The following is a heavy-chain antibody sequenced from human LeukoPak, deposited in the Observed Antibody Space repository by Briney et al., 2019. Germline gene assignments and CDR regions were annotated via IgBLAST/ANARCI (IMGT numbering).Heavy chain of an antibody. J-gene: IGHJ4*02. D-gene: IGHD6-13*01. CDR2: IYTSGST. Sequence: PSQTLSLTCTVSGGSISSGSYYWSWIRQPAGKGLEWIGRIYTSGSTNYNPSLKSRVTISVDTSKNQFSLKLSSVTAADTAVYYCARGTDLAAAVHEYFDYWGQGTLVTVSS. V-gene: IGHV4-61*02. CDR1: GGSISSGSYY. CDR3: ARGTDLAAAVHEYFDY.